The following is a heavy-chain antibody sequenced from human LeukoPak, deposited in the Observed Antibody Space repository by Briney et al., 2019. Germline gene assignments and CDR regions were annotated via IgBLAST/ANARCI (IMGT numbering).Heavy chain of an antibody. CDR1: GGTFSSYA. J-gene: IGHJ5*02. CDR2: IIPIFGTA. CDR3: ARDPHIYATAIWDRFDP. V-gene: IGHV1-69*13. Sequence: SVKVSCKASGGTFSSYAISWVRQAPGQGLEWMGGIIPIFGTANYAQKFQGRVTITADESTSTAYMELSSLRSEDTAVYYCARDPHIYATAIWDRFDPWGKGNLVTVPS. D-gene: IGHD2-21*02.